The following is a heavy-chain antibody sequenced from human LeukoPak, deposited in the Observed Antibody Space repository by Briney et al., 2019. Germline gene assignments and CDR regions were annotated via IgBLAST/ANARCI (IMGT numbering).Heavy chain of an antibody. V-gene: IGHV3-48*03. D-gene: IGHD2-15*01. CDR2: ISSSGSTI. CDR3: ARGPEGYCSGGSCYGGWFDP. J-gene: IGHJ5*02. CDR1: GFTFSSYE. Sequence: PGGSLRLSCAASGFTFSSYEMNWVRQAPGKGLEWVSYISSSGSTIYYADSVKGRFTISRDNAKNSLYLQMNSLRAEDTAVYYYARGPEGYCSGGSCYGGWFDPWGQGTLVTVSS.